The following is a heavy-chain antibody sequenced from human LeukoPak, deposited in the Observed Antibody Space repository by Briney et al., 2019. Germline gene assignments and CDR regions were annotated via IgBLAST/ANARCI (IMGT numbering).Heavy chain of an antibody. CDR3: ARRTAVARTAHFDY. D-gene: IGHD6-19*01. CDR2: FSYGGTT. V-gene: IGHV4-39*01. Sequence: SETLSLTCSVSGGSIRSNNFSWDWIRQPPGKGLEWIGSFSYGGTTYFNPSLKSRVTMSVDTSKNQFSLKVTSVTAADTAVYYCARRTAVARTAHFDYWGQRILVTVSS. J-gene: IGHJ4*02. CDR1: GGSIRSNNFS.